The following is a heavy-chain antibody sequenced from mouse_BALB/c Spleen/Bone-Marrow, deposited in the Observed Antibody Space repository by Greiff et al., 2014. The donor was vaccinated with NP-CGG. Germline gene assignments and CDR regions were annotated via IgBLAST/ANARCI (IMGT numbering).Heavy chain of an antibody. J-gene: IGHJ2*01. V-gene: IGHV1-82*01. CDR3: ARTYYPYLDY. CDR2: IYPGDGDT. CDR1: GYAFSSSW. Sequence: QVQLQQSGPELVKPGASVKISCKASGYAFSSSWMNWVKQRPGQGLEWIGRIYPGDGDTNYNGKFKGKATLTADKSSSTAYMQLSSLTSVDSAVYFCARTYYPYLDYWGQGTTLTVSS. D-gene: IGHD1-1*01.